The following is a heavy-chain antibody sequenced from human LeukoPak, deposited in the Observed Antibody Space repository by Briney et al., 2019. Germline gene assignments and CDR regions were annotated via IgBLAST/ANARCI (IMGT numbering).Heavy chain of an antibody. J-gene: IGHJ3*02. Sequence: GGSLRLSCAASGFTFSSYGMHWVRQAPGKGLEWVAVIWYDGSNKYYADSVKGRFTISRDNAKNSLYLQMNSLRAEDTAVYYCASEYCSGGSCYSTAFDIWGQGTMVTVSS. CDR1: GFTFSSYG. V-gene: IGHV3-33*01. CDR2: IWYDGSNK. CDR3: ASEYCSGGSCYSTAFDI. D-gene: IGHD2-15*01.